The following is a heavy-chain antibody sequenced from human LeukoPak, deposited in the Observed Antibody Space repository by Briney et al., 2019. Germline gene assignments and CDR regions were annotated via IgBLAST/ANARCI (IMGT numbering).Heavy chain of an antibody. J-gene: IGHJ4*02. Sequence: SETLSLTCTVSGGSISSSSYYWGWIRQPPGKGLEWIGSIYYSGSTYYNPSLKSPATISVDTSKNQFSLKLSAVTAADTAVYYCARDYDYVWGSYRTFDYWGQGTLVTVSS. CDR2: IYYSGST. D-gene: IGHD3-16*02. V-gene: IGHV4-39*07. CDR1: GGSISSSSYY. CDR3: ARDYDYVWGSYRTFDY.